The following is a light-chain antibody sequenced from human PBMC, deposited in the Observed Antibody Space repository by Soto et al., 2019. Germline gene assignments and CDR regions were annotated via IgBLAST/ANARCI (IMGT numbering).Light chain of an antibody. CDR2: AAS. Sequence: EIVLTQSPGTLSLSPGDRASLSCRASQTITSSFLAWYQQKPGQAPRLLISAASSRATGIPDRFSGSGSETDFTLTISRLEPEDFAVYFCLQYGSSPPTFGQGTKVDIK. J-gene: IGKJ1*01. CDR1: QTITSSF. CDR3: LQYGSSPPT. V-gene: IGKV3-20*01.